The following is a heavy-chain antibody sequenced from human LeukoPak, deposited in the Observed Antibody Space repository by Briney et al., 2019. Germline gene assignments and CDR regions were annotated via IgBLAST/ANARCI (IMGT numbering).Heavy chain of an antibody. V-gene: IGHV3-7*01. D-gene: IGHD3-9*01. CDR1: GFTFSSSW. CDR2: IKQDGSEK. CDR3: ARDNDLLRYFDWPLDY. J-gene: IGHJ4*02. Sequence: GGSLRLSCAASGFTFSSSWMSWVRQAPGKGLEWVANIKQDGSEKYYVDSVKGRFTISRDNAKNSLYLQMNSLRAEDTAVYYCARDNDLLRYFDWPLDYWGQGTLVTVSS.